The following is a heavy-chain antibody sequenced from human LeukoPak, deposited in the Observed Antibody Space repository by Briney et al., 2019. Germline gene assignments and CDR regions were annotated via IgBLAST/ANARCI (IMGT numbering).Heavy chain of an antibody. CDR2: INHSGST. Sequence: SETLSLTCVVYGGSLSGYYWSWIRQSPGKGLEWIGEINHSGSTTYNPSLKSRVTISVDTFKNQFSLKLSSVTAADTAVYYCARDISAVTTGDYWGQGTLVTVSS. CDR3: ARDISAVTTGDY. CDR1: GGSLSGYY. D-gene: IGHD4-17*01. J-gene: IGHJ4*02. V-gene: IGHV4-34*01.